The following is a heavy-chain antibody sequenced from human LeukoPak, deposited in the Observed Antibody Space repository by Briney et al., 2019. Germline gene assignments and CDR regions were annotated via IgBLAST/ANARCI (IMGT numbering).Heavy chain of an antibody. V-gene: IGHV4-59*01. J-gene: IGHJ4*02. CDR2: IYYSGST. CDR3: ARGESIAVAVDY. D-gene: IGHD6-19*01. CDR1: GGSISSYY. Sequence: PSETLSLTCTVSGGSISSYYWSWIRQPPGKGLEWIGYIYYSGSTNYNPSLKSRVTISVDTSKNQFSLKLSSVTAADTAVYYCARGESIAVAVDYWGQGTLVTVSS.